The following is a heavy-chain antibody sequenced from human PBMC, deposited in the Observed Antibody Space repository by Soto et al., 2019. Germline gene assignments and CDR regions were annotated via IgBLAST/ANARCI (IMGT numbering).Heavy chain of an antibody. CDR1: GFSFSSHA. Sequence: EMALKESGGGLVQRGGSLRLSCVASGFSFSSHAMGWVRQAPVKGLESVSSLIGGGGDTFYADSVKGRFTISRRNSRNTLYVQMDGLTAADTAVYYCVRCGSFSRIDYTRYFDVWGRGTPVSFSS. D-gene: IGHD3-16*01. CDR2: LIGGGGDT. CDR3: VRCGSFSRIDYTRYFDV. J-gene: IGHJ2*01. V-gene: IGHV3-23*01.